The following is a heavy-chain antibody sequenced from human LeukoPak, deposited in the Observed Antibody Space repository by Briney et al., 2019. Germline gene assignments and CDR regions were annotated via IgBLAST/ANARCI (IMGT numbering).Heavy chain of an antibody. CDR3: AREWSA. J-gene: IGHJ4*02. V-gene: IGHV3-30*14. CDR2: IAYDGSNK. Sequence: PGGSLRLSCAASGFTFRTYCMHWVRQAPAKGLEWVAVIAYDGSNKYYADSVKGRFTISRDNSKNTLYLQMNSLRAEDTAVYYCAREWSAWGQGTLVTVSS. CDR1: GFTFRTYC. D-gene: IGHD1-26*01.